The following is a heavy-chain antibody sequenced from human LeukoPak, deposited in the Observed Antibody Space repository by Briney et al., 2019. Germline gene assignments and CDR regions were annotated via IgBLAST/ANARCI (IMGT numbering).Heavy chain of an antibody. J-gene: IGHJ3*02. V-gene: IGHV3-11*04. D-gene: IGHD1-26*01. CDR1: GFSFSDYF. CDR2: INRGGNSI. Sequence: GGSLRLSCAASGFSFSDYFMTWIRQAPGKGLEWVSYINRGGNSIYYADSVKGRVTISRDTAKRSLYLQMNRLRAEDTAVYYCARSEVGVGGHLDIWSQGTMVIVSS. CDR3: ARSEVGVGGHLDI.